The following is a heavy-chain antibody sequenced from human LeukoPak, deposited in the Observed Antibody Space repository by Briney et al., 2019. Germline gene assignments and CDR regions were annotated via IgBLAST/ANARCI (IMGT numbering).Heavy chain of an antibody. CDR3: ARGGVTAGFDY. CDR2: ISGDGSTT. V-gene: IGHV3-74*01. Sequence: GGSLRLPCAASGFTFSHYWMYWVRQAPGTGLVWVSLISGDGSTTSYADSVKGRFTISRDNAKNTLYLQMNSLRGEDTAVYYCARGGVTAGFDYWGREPWLPSPQ. J-gene: IGHJ4*02. D-gene: IGHD4-23*01. CDR1: GFTFSHYW.